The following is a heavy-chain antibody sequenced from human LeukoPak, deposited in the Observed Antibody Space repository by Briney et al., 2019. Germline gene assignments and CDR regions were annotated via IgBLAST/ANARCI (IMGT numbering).Heavy chain of an antibody. CDR3: ARAQYYGSGSYSLWVSFDY. J-gene: IGHJ4*02. CDR1: GFTFSDYE. D-gene: IGHD3-10*01. CDR2: ISSSSSYI. Sequence: PGGSLRLSCAASGFTFSDYEINWVRQAPGKGLEWVSSISSSSSYIYYADSVKGRFTISRDNAKNSLYLQMNSLRAEDTAVYYCARAQYYGSGSYSLWVSFDYWGQGTLVTVSS. V-gene: IGHV3-21*01.